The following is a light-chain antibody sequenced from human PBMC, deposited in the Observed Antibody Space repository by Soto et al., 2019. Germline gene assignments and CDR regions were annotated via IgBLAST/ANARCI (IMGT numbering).Light chain of an antibody. J-gene: IGKJ3*01. CDR2: GAS. CDR1: QSVSNNY. Sequence: EIVLTQSPGTLSLSPGERATLSCRASQSVSNNYLAWYQQKPGQAPRLLIYGASNRATGIPDRFSGSGSGTDFTLTISRLEPEDFAVYFCQQRADWPITFGPGTKVDIK. CDR3: QQRADWPIT. V-gene: IGKV3D-20*02.